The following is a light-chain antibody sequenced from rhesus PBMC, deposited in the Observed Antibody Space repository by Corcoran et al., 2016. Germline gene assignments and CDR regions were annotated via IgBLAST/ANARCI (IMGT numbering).Light chain of an antibody. Sequence: DIQMTQSPSSLSASIGDRLSITCRASENVDNYLNWYHQSPGKAPKLLIYKTSTLQNGVPSMFSGSGSGTNYTVTISSLVSEDVGTYFCQHNYGAPYSFGQGTRVEIK. CDR2: KTS. V-gene: IGKV1-74*01. CDR1: ENVDNY. J-gene: IGKJ2*01. CDR3: QHNYGAPYS.